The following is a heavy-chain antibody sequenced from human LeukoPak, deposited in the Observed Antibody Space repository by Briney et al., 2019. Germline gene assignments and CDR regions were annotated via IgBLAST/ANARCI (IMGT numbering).Heavy chain of an antibody. J-gene: IGHJ6*02. CDR2: LSYDGSNK. V-gene: IGHV3-30*02. D-gene: IGHD3-3*01. CDR1: GFTFSGYG. CDR3: AKITEWLSPYYYGMDV. Sequence: GRSLRLSCAASGFTFSGYGIHWVRQAPGKGLEWAAFLSYDGSNKFYADSVKGRFTISRDNSKNTLYLQMNSLRAEDTAVYYCAKITEWLSPYYYGMDVWGQGTTVTVSS.